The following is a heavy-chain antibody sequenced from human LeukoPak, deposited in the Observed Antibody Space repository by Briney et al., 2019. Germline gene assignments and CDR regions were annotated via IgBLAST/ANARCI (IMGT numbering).Heavy chain of an antibody. D-gene: IGHD3-22*01. CDR3: ASQRVYYYDSSGYYYSVAYYFDY. J-gene: IGHJ4*02. Sequence: GASVKVSCKASGGTFSSYAISWVRQAPGQGLEWMGGIIPIFGTANYAQKFQGRVTITADESTSTAYMELSSLRSEDTAVCYCASQRVYYYDSSGYYYSVAYYFDYWGQGTLVTVSS. V-gene: IGHV1-69*13. CDR1: GGTFSSYA. CDR2: IIPIFGTA.